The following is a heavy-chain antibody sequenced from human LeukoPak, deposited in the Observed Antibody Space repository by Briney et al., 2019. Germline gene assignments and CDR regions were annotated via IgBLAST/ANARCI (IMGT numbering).Heavy chain of an antibody. Sequence: GGSLRLSCAASGFTVSSNYMSWVRQAPGKGLEWVSVIYSGGSTYYADSVKGRFTISRDNSKNTLFLQMSGLRAEDTAVYYCATISGYSYGLRAFDFWGQGTMVTVSS. D-gene: IGHD5-18*01. CDR3: ATISGYSYGLRAFDF. V-gene: IGHV3-53*01. J-gene: IGHJ3*01. CDR2: IYSGGST. CDR1: GFTVSSNY.